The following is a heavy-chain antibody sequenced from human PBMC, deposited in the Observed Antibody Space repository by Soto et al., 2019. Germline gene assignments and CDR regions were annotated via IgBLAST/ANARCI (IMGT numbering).Heavy chain of an antibody. CDR3: VKGGLEYSSSSGGMAV. J-gene: IGHJ6*02. CDR1: GFTFDDYA. V-gene: IGHV3-9*01. D-gene: IGHD6-6*01. Sequence: SMRLSCAASGFTFDDYAMHWVRQAPGKGLGWVSGISWNSGSIGYADSVKGRFTISRDNAKNSLYLQMNSLRAEDTALYYCVKGGLEYSSSSGGMAVWVQGT. CDR2: ISWNSGSI.